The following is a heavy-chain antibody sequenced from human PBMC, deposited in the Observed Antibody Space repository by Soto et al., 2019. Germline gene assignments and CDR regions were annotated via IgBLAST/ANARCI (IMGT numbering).Heavy chain of an antibody. D-gene: IGHD3-22*01. CDR1: GGTFSSYA. Sequence: QAQLVQSGAEVKKPGSSVKVSCKASGGTFSSYAISWVRQAPGQGLEWMGGIIPIFGTANYAQKFQGRVTITADESTSTAYMELSSLRSEDTAVYYCARLSSGYYVRIADYWGQGTLVTVSS. CDR2: IIPIFGTA. V-gene: IGHV1-69*12. J-gene: IGHJ4*02. CDR3: ARLSSGYYVRIADY.